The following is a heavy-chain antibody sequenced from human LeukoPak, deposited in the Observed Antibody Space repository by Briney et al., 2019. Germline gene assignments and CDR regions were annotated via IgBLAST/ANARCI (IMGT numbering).Heavy chain of an antibody. CDR3: TRNPGMDV. CDR1: GITFSSYA. CDR2: ISGDGSSS. Sequence: GGSLRLSCAASGITFSSYAMSWVRQAPGKGLAWVSSISGDGSSSTYADSVKGRFTISRDNAKNTLYLQMNSLRTEDTAVYYCTRNPGMDVWGQGTTVTVSS. V-gene: IGHV3-74*01. J-gene: IGHJ6*02.